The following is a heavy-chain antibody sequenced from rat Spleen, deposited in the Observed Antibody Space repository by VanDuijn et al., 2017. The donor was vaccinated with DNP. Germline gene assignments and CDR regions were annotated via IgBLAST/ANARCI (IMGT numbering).Heavy chain of an antibody. J-gene: IGHJ4*01. CDR2: ISPSGGST. CDR3: ARGHTVMDA. Sequence: EVQLVESGGGLVQPGGSMKLSCAASGFTFSRFPMAWVRQAPTKGLEWVASISPSGGSTYYRDSVKGRFTISRDNAKNTQYLQMNSLRSEDTATYYCARGHTVMDAWGQGTSVTVSS. D-gene: IGHD1-9*01. CDR1: GFTFSRFP. V-gene: IGHV5-46*01.